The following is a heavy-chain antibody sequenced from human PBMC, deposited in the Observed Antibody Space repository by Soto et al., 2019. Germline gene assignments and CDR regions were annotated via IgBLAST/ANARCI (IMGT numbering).Heavy chain of an antibody. CDR2: MYFGGSF. J-gene: IGHJ5*02. CDR1: GASVSTGY. Sequence: QIQLQVSGPGLVKPSETLSLTCTVSGASVSTGYWSWIRQAPGKGLERIGFMYFGGSFNYNPSLSSRATISVETSENQFSMKMTSVTAADTAVYYCARSYYDSTGFAVDPWGQGTLVTVSS. CDR3: ARSYYDSTGFAVDP. V-gene: IGHV4-59*02. D-gene: IGHD3-22*01.